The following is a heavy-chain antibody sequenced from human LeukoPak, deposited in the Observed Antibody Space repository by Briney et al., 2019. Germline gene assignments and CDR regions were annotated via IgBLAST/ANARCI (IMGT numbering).Heavy chain of an antibody. J-gene: IGHJ3*02. D-gene: IGHD6-19*01. CDR3: ARDPNRPGGRAVAGIGDAFDI. CDR1: GFTFSSYA. Sequence: GGSLRLSCAASGFTFSSYAMHWVRQAPGKGLEWVAVISYDGSNKYYADSVKGRFTISRDNSKNTLYLQMNSLRAEDTAVYYCARDPNRPGGRAVAGIGDAFDIWGQGTMVTVSS. V-gene: IGHV3-30-3*01. CDR2: ISYDGSNK.